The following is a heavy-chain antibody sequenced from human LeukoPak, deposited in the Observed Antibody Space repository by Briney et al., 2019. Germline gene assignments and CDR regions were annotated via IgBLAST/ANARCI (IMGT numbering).Heavy chain of an antibody. CDR3: AKDWYDH. CDR1: GFTFSSYA. V-gene: IGHV3-23*01. J-gene: IGHJ5*02. CDR2: IGGSGSGT. Sequence: PGGSLRLSCAASGFTFSSYAMIWVRQAPGKGLEWASVIGGSGSGTHYANSVKGRFTISRDNSKNTLYLQMNILSAEDTAVYYCAKDWYDHWGQGTLVTVSS.